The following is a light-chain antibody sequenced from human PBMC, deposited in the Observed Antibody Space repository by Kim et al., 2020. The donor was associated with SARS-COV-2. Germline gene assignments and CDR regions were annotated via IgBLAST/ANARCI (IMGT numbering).Light chain of an antibody. CDR3: MQGTHWPPLT. J-gene: IGKJ2*01. CDR1: QSLVSSDGNTY. Sequence: DVVMTQSPLSLPVTLGQTASISCSSSQSLVSSDGNTYLSWFQQRPSQSPRGLIYKVSKRESGVPDRFSGTGLGADFTLKIRRVETEDVGVYYCMQGTHWPPLTFGQGTRLEI. CDR2: KVS. V-gene: IGKV2-30*01.